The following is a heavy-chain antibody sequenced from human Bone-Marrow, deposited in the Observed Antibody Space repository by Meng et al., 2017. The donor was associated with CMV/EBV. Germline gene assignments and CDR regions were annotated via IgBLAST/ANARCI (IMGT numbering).Heavy chain of an antibody. CDR3: AGSSGYAFDI. V-gene: IGHV3-30*02. Sequence: GESLKISCAASGFTFSSYGMHWVRQAPGKGLEWVAFIRYDGSNKYYADSVKGRFTISRDNSKNSLYLQMNSLRAEDTAVYYCAGSSGYAFDIWGQGTMVTVSS. CDR2: IRYDGSNK. J-gene: IGHJ3*02. CDR1: GFTFSSYG. D-gene: IGHD3-10*01.